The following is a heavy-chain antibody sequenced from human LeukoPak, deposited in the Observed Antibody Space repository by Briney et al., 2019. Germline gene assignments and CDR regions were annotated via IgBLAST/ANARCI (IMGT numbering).Heavy chain of an antibody. Sequence: GGSLRLPCAASGFTFSNYAMSWVRQAPGKGREWVGRTRNKANSYTTEYAASVKGRFTISRDDSKKSLYLQMNSLETEDTAVYYCARDAPHSGFDYWGQGTLVTVSS. CDR1: GFTFSNYA. CDR3: ARDAPHSGFDY. CDR2: TRNKANSYTT. J-gene: IGHJ4*02. D-gene: IGHD3-10*01. V-gene: IGHV3-72*01.